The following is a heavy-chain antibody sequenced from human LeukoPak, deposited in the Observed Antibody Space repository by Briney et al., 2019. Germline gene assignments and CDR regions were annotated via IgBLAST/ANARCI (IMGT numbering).Heavy chain of an antibody. CDR1: GGSFSGYY. CDR3: ARIYDSSGSDY. J-gene: IGHJ4*02. V-gene: IGHV4-34*01. D-gene: IGHD3-22*01. Sequence: PSETLSLTCAVYGGSFSGYYWSWIRQPPGKGLEWIGEINHSGSTNYNPSLKSRVTISVDTSKNQFSLKLSSVTAADTAVYYCARIYDSSGSDYWGQGTLVTVSS. CDR2: INHSGST.